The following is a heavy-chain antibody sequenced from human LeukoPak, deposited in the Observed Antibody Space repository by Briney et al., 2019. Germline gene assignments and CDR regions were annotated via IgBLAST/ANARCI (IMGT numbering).Heavy chain of an antibody. D-gene: IGHD3-16*01. CDR2: ISGTGGST. CDR1: GFTFSSYA. J-gene: IGHJ4*02. CDR3: AKDQRLGELQYTNPPFDY. Sequence: GGALRLSCAASGFTFSSYAMRWGRQAPGKGVEGGSAISGTGGSTYYADSVKGRLTISRDNSKNTLYLQMNSLRAEDTAVYYCAKDQRLGELQYTNPPFDYWGQGTLVTVSS. V-gene: IGHV3-23*01.